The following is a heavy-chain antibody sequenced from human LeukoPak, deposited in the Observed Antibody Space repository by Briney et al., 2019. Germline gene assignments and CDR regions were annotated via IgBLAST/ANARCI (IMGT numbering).Heavy chain of an antibody. CDR1: GDSVSSNSAA. CDR2: TYYRSKWYY. D-gene: IGHD1-26*01. J-gene: IGHJ4*02. Sequence: SQTLSLTCAISGDSVSSNSAAWNWIRQSPSRGLEWLGRTYYRSKWYYDYAVAVKSRISINPDTSKNHSLQLSSVTPEDTAVYYCARDPVGGSTIFDYWGQGTLVTVSS. CDR3: ARDPVGGSTIFDY. V-gene: IGHV6-1*01.